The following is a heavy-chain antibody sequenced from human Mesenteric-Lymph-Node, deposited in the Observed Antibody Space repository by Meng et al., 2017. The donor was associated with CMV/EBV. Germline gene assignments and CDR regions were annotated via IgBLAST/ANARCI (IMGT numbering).Heavy chain of an antibody. CDR1: GYTFIGHY. J-gene: IGHJ4*02. CDR3: ARAMVRGIIMTTFDY. V-gene: IGHV1-2*02. Sequence: ASVKVSCKASGYTFIGHYMHWVRQAPGQGLEWMGWINPNSGDTNYAQKFQGRVTMTRDTSITTAYMELSRLRSDDTAVYYYARAMVRGIIMTTFDYWGQGTLVTVSS. CDR2: INPNSGDT. D-gene: IGHD3-10*01.